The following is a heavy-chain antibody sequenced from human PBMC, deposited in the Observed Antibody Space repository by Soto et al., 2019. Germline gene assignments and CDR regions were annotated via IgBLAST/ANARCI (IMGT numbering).Heavy chain of an antibody. CDR1: GFTFSSYG. Sequence: PGGSLRLSCAASGFTFSSYGMHWVRQAPGKGLEWVAVISYDGSNKYYADSVKGRFTISRDNSKNTLYLQMNSLRAEDTAVYYCAKTPQVVVPRRYSSGWTWFDYWGQGTLVTVSS. V-gene: IGHV3-30*18. CDR2: ISYDGSNK. D-gene: IGHD6-19*01. CDR3: AKTPQVVVPRRYSSGWTWFDY. J-gene: IGHJ4*02.